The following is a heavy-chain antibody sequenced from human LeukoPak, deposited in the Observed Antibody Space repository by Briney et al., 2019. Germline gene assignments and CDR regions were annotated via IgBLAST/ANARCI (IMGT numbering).Heavy chain of an antibody. CDR2: IHYSGST. Sequence: PSETLSLTCTVSGGSISSYYWSWIRQPPGKGLQWIGYIHYSGSTNYNTSLKSRLTISVDTSKNQFSLKLTSVTAADTAVYYCARTTEGGYTHDYFYYYYMDVWGKGTTVTISS. CDR1: GGSISSYY. V-gene: IGHV4-59*01. CDR3: ARTTEGGYTHDYFYYYYMDV. D-gene: IGHD5-18*01. J-gene: IGHJ6*03.